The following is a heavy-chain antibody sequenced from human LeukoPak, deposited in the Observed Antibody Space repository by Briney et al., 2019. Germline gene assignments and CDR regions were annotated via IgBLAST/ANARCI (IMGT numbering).Heavy chain of an antibody. CDR1: GFTFSSYA. CDR2: ISGSGGST. D-gene: IGHD6-13*01. Sequence: GGSLRLSCAASGFTFSSYAMSWVRQAPGKGLEWVSAISGSGGSTYYADSVKGRFTISRDNFKNTLYLQMNSLRAEDTAVYYCASSSWSRYYYYYMDVWGKGTTVTVSS. J-gene: IGHJ6*03. V-gene: IGHV3-23*01. CDR3: ASSSWSRYYYYYMDV.